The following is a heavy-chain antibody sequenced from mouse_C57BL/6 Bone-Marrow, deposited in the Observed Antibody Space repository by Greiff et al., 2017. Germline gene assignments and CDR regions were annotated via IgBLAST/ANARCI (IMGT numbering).Heavy chain of an antibody. CDR2: INPNNGGT. CDR3: AIYGPYYFDY. V-gene: IGHV1-26*01. D-gene: IGHD1-1*02. Sequence: EVQLQQSGPELVKPGASVKISCKASGYTFTDYYMNWVKQSHGKSLEWFGDINPNNGGTSYNQKFKGKATLTVDKSSSTAYMELRSLTAEDSAVYYCAIYGPYYFDYWGQGTTLTVSS. CDR1: GYTFTDYY. J-gene: IGHJ2*01.